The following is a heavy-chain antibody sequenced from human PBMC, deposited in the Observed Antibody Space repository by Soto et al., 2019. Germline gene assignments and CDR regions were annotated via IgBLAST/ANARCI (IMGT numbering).Heavy chain of an antibody. CDR2: IDKVGTDS. D-gene: IGHD3-10*01. V-gene: IGHV3-74*01. CDR1: EFTFSGRS. J-gene: IGHJ6*03. CDR3: ARGWFGPDV. Sequence: EVQLVESGGGLVQPGGSLRLSCAASEFTFSGRSVHWVRQAPGKGQVWGSGIDKVGTDSTYADSVKGRFTSSRDNVKNTVYLQMNSLRVEDTAVYYCARGWFGPDVWGKGTTVTVSS.